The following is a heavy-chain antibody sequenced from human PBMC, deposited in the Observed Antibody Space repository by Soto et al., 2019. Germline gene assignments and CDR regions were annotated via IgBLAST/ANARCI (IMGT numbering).Heavy chain of an antibody. Sequence: PGGSLRLSCAASGFTVSSNYISWVRQAPGKGLEWVSVIYIGGSTYYADSVKGRFTISRDNSKNTLYLQMNSLRAEDTAVYYCATIITLFGVVGDWFDPWGQGTLVTVSS. CDR2: IYIGGST. D-gene: IGHD3-3*01. J-gene: IGHJ5*02. V-gene: IGHV3-53*01. CDR3: ATIITLFGVVGDWFDP. CDR1: GFTVSSNY.